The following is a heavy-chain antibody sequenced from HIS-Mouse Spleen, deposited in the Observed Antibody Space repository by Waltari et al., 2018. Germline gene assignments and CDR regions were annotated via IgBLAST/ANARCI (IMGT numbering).Heavy chain of an antibody. V-gene: IGHV4-39*07. CDR1: GGSISSSSYY. Sequence: QLQLQESGPGLVKPSETLSLTCTVSGGSISSSSYYWGWIRQPPGKGLEWIGSIYYSGSTYYNPSLKSRVTISVDTSKNQFSLKLSSVTAADTAVYYCARGCITMVRGVIITYYFDYWGQGTLVTVSS. D-gene: IGHD3-10*01. CDR3: ARGCITMVRGVIITYYFDY. CDR2: IYYSGST. J-gene: IGHJ4*02.